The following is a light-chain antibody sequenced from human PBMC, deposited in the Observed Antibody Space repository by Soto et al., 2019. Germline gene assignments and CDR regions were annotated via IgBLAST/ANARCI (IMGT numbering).Light chain of an antibody. CDR2: DVN. CDR1: SSDVGRYNH. J-gene: IGLJ1*01. CDR3: SAYAGSIYV. Sequence: QSALTQPPSASGSPGQSVTISCTGTSSDVGRYNHVSWYQQHPGKAPKLIIFDVNKRPSGVPDRFSGSKSGNTASLTVSGLQAEDEADYFCSAYAGSIYVFGSGTKVTV. V-gene: IGLV2-8*01.